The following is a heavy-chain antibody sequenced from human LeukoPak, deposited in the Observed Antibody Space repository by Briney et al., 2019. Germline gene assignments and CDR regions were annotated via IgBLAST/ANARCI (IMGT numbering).Heavy chain of an antibody. Sequence: GGSLRLSCTASGFTFSSYWMHWVRQAPGKGLVWVSRINSDGSTTTYADSVKGRFTISRDNAKNSLYLQMNSLRAEDTAVYYCASGEWELLSDYWGQGTLVTVSS. CDR1: GFTFSSYW. D-gene: IGHD1-26*01. CDR2: INSDGSTT. V-gene: IGHV3-74*01. J-gene: IGHJ4*02. CDR3: ASGEWELLSDY.